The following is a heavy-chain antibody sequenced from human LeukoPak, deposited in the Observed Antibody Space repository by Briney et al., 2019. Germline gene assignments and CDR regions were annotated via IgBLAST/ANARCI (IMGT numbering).Heavy chain of an antibody. D-gene: IGHD3-16*01. Sequence: GGSLRLSCAASGFTFSNFAMAWVRQVPEKGLEWVSFIRGGGAGAHYADSVRGRFTISRDNSKNTLYLEMNSLRADDTAVYYCAKASSSYGNDAFDICHQATKVTVSS. CDR2: IRGGGAGA. CDR1: GFTFSNFA. CDR3: AKASSSYGNDAFDI. V-gene: IGHV3-23*01. J-gene: IGHJ3*02.